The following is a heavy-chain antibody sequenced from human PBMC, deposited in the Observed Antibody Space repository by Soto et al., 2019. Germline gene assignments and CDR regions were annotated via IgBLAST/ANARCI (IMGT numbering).Heavy chain of an antibody. CDR2: ISSSGSTI. CDR3: ARGEQLDAFDI. D-gene: IGHD6-13*01. J-gene: IGHJ3*02. CDR1: GFTFSSYE. Sequence: GGSLRLSCAASGFTFSSYEMNWVRQAPGKGLEWVSYISSSGSTIYYEDSVKGRFTISRDNAKNSLYLQMNSLRAEDTAVYYCARGEQLDAFDIWGQGTMVTVSS. V-gene: IGHV3-48*03.